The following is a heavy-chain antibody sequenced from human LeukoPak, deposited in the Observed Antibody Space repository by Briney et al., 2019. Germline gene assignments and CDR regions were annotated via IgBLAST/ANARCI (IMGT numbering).Heavy chain of an antibody. CDR3: ARDRQPYGGNSRTYYYGMDV. V-gene: IGHV1-46*01. J-gene: IGHJ6*02. Sequence: AASVKVSCKASGYTFTGYYMHWVRQAPGQGLEWMGIINPSGGSTSYAQKFQGRVTMTRDTSTSTVYMELSSLRSEDTAVYYCARDRQPYGGNSRTYYYGMDVWGQGTTVTVSS. D-gene: IGHD4-23*01. CDR1: GYTFTGYY. CDR2: INPSGGST.